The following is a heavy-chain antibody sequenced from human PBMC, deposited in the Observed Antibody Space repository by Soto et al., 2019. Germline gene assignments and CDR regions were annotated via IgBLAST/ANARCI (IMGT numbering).Heavy chain of an antibody. CDR1: GGSISSYY. CDR3: ARERCSSTSCYVWYGMDV. Sequence: SETLSLTCTVSGGSISSYYWSWIRQPPGKGLEWIGYIYYSGSTNYNPSLKSRVTISVDTSKNQFSLKLSSVTAAGTAVYYCARERCSSTSCYVWYGMDVWGQGTTVTVSS. CDR2: IYYSGST. D-gene: IGHD2-2*01. V-gene: IGHV4-59*12. J-gene: IGHJ6*02.